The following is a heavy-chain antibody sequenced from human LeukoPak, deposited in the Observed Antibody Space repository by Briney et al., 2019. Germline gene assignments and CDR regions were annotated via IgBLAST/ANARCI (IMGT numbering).Heavy chain of an antibody. V-gene: IGHV3-74*03. J-gene: IGHJ4*02. Sequence: GGSLRLSCAASGFSISTYWMHWVRQAPGKGLVWVARISPDGSSALSADSVRGRFTISRDNAGNTLYLQLNSLRAEDTAVYYCARVSFCPRCHFDYWGQGTLVTVSS. CDR3: ARVSFCPRCHFDY. CDR1: GFSISTYW. CDR2: ISPDGSSA. D-gene: IGHD2/OR15-2a*01.